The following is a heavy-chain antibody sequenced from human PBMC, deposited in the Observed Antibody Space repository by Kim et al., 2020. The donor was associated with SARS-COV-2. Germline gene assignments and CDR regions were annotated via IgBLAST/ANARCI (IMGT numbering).Heavy chain of an antibody. CDR2: INHNGIT. D-gene: IGHD6-19*01. CDR3: ARNYGDSRDWYQRIFDY. J-gene: IGHJ4*01. CDR1: GGSFSGYF. V-gene: IGHV4-34*01. Sequence: SENLSLTCGVYGGSFSGYFWSWIRQPPGKGLEWIGEINHNGITNYNPSLKSRVTISVDTSKNQFSLKLSSVNAADTAVYYCARNYGDSRDWYQRIFDYWGHGTLVTVAS.